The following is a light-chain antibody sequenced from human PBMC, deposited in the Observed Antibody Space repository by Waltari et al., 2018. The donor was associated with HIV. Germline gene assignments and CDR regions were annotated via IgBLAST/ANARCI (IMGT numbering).Light chain of an antibody. Sequence: SSELTQPPSVSVSPGPTAKINCSGEGLAETYVYGYQQKTGQAPILIIYEDNKRPYGISAKLSASNSGTMATLTISGAQVGDEGDYYCYSTGIIINQGVFGGGTRLTVL. V-gene: IGLV3-10*01. CDR2: EDN. J-gene: IGLJ2*01. CDR3: YSTGIIINQGV. CDR1: GLAETY.